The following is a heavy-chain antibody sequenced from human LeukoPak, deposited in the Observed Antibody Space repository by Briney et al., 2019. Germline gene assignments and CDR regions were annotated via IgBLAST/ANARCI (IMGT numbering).Heavy chain of an antibody. CDR2: ISSSSSYI. Sequence: GGTLRLSCAASGFTFSSYSMNWVRQAPGKGLEWVSSISSSSSYIYYADSVKGRFTISRDNAKNSLYLQMNSLRAEDTAVYYCARENEVLPFDYWGQGTLVTVSS. V-gene: IGHV3-21*01. J-gene: IGHJ4*02. CDR3: ARENEVLPFDY. CDR1: GFTFSSYS.